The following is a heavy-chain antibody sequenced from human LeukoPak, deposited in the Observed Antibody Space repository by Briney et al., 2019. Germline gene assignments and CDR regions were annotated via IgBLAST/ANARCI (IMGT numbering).Heavy chain of an antibody. D-gene: IGHD2-15*01. CDR2: IKQGGSEK. CDR3: ATTQTFDY. CDR1: GFTFSNYW. J-gene: IGHJ4*02. V-gene: IGHV3-7*03. Sequence: GESLRLSCIASGFTFSNYWMSWVRQAPGKGLEWVANIKQGGSEKYYVDSVKGRFSISRDNAKSSLDLQMNNLRAGDTAVYYCATTQTFDYWGQGTLVTVSS.